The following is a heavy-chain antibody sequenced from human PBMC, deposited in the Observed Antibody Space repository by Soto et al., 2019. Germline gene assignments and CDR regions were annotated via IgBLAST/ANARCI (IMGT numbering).Heavy chain of an antibody. CDR2: IIPIFGTA. CDR3: ALVYYYDSSGYYGLGNNWFDA. D-gene: IGHD3-22*01. CDR1: GCTFSSYA. J-gene: IGHJ5*02. Sequence: SVKVSCKASGCTFSSYAISWVRQAPGQGLEWMGGIIPIFGTANYAQKFQGRVTITADESTSTAYMELSSLRSEDAAVYYCALVYYYDSSGYYGLGNNWFDAWGEGTLVSVS. V-gene: IGHV1-69*13.